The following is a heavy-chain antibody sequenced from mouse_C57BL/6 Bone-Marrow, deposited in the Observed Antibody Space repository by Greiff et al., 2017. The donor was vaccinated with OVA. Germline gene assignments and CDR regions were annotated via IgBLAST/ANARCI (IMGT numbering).Heavy chain of an antibody. Sequence: QVHVKQSGAELVRPGASVTLSCKASGYTFTDYEMHWVKQTPVHGLEWIGAIDPETGGTAYNQKFKGKAILTADKSSSTAYMELRSLTSEDSAVYYCTRNGYVAYWGQGTLVTVSA. CDR1: GYTFTDYE. V-gene: IGHV1-15*01. CDR2: IDPETGGT. J-gene: IGHJ3*01. D-gene: IGHD2-2*01. CDR3: TRNGYVAY.